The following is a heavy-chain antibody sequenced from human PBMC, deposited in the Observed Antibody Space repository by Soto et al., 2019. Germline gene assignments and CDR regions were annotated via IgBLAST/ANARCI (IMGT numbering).Heavy chain of an antibody. Sequence: QVQLQESGPGLVKPSETLSLTCAVSGDSISSYYCMWIRQPPGKGLESIGYLYYGRSANYKPSLSSRVTSSGDPSTNQCSLTLGSMTAADTAVYYCALRSMAVVPEYWGQGTLVTVSS. D-gene: IGHD3-22*01. J-gene: IGHJ4*02. CDR2: LYYGRSA. CDR3: ALRSMAVVPEY. V-gene: IGHV4-59*01. CDR1: GDSISSYY.